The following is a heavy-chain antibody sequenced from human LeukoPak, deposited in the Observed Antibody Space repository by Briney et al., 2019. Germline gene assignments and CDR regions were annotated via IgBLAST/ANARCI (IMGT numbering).Heavy chain of an antibody. J-gene: IGHJ5*02. V-gene: IGHV1-8*01. Sequence: ASAKVSCKASGYTFTSYDINWVRQATGQGLEWMGWMNPNSGNTGYARKFQGRVTMTRNTSISTAYMELSSLRSEDTAVYYCARGRTVVVPAAIRARFDPWGQGTLVTVSS. CDR1: GYTFTSYD. CDR3: ARGRTVVVPAAIRARFDP. CDR2: MNPNSGNT. D-gene: IGHD2-2*01.